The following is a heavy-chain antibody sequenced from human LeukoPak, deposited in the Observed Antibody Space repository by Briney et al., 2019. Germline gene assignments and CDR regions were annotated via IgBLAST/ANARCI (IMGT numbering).Heavy chain of an antibody. D-gene: IGHD1-26*01. CDR1: GYTFTSYD. V-gene: IGHV1-8*01. Sequence: GLVKVSCKASGYTFTSYDINWVRQAAGQGLEWMGWMNPNSGNVAYAQKFQGRVTMTRDTSISTAYMELSSLRSEDTAVYYCASPPRGYSGSHFDYWGQGTLVTVSS. CDR2: MNPNSGNV. CDR3: ASPPRGYSGSHFDY. J-gene: IGHJ4*02.